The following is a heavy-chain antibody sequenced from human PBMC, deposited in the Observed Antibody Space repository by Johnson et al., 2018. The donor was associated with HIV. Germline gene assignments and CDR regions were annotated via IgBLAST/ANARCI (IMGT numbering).Heavy chain of an antibody. J-gene: IGHJ3*02. Sequence: VQLLESGGGLVQPGGSLRLSCAASGFTFSSYWMSWVRQAPGKGLEWVANIKQDGSEKYYVDSVKGRFTISRDNAKNSLYMQMNSLRAEDTAVYYCAKSGLFVLVVYAPDVFDIWGQGTMVTVSS. CDR3: AKSGLFVLVVYAPDVFDI. D-gene: IGHD2-8*02. CDR2: IKQDGSEK. CDR1: GFTFSSYW. V-gene: IGHV3-7*05.